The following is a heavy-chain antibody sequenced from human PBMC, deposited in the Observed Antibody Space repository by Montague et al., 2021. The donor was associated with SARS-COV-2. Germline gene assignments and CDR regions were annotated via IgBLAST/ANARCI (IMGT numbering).Heavy chain of an antibody. Sequence: SETLSLACAVSGGSITTYNWCSWVRRPPEKGLEWVGEFFHSGRTNYHPSLKRRVTISVDRSNNQFSLKLSSVTAADTAIYYCARDSQRSHFDYWGQGILVTVSS. V-gene: IGHV4-4*02. CDR3: ARDSQRSHFDY. D-gene: IGHD6-25*01. CDR1: GGSITTYNW. J-gene: IGHJ4*02. CDR2: FFHSGRT.